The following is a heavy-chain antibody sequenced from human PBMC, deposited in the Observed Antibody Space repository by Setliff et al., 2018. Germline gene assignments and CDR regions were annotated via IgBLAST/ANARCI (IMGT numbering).Heavy chain of an antibody. Sequence: KSSETLSLTCTVSGGSISSSYWSWIRQPPGKGLEWIGYFYHSGSMNYSPSLKGRVTMSVDTSNNQLSLKLTSVSAADTAVYYCARHKSNGSGSYPSLYMDVWGKGIMVTVS. J-gene: IGHJ6*03. V-gene: IGHV4-59*08. CDR1: GGSISSSY. CDR2: FYHSGSM. CDR3: ARHKSNGSGSYPSLYMDV. D-gene: IGHD3-10*01.